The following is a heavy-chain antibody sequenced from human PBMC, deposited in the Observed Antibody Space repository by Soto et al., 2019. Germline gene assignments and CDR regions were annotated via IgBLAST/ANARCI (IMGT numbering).Heavy chain of an antibody. CDR1: EFTFSSFA. CDR2: TSTSGTTT. D-gene: IGHD6-19*01. CDR3: AKRVASGWYYFDS. V-gene: IGHV3-23*01. Sequence: GGLLRLSSAASEFTFSSFAINWVRQAPGKGLEWVSGTSTSGTTTSSQDSVKGPLTTSRDTSNNTAYLKMDSLRAEHPAVYYRAKRVASGWYYFDSWGQGTLVTVSP. J-gene: IGHJ4*02.